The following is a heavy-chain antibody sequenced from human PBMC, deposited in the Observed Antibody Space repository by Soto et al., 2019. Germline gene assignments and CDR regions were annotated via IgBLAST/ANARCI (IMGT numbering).Heavy chain of an antibody. CDR1: GYTFTGYY. J-gene: IGHJ6*02. CDR2: INPNSGGT. CDR3: ARPTMVRGAKTYYYYGMDV. Sequence: GSVKLSCTASGYTFTGYYMHWVRQAPGQGLEWMGWINPNSGGTNYAQKFQGRVTMTRDTSISTAYMELSRLRSDDTAVYYCARPTMVRGAKTYYYYGMDVWGQGTTVTVSS. D-gene: IGHD3-10*01. V-gene: IGHV1-2*02.